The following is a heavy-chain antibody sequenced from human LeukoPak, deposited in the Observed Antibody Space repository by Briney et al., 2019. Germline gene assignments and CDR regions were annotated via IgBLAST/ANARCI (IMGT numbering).Heavy chain of an antibody. V-gene: IGHV4-39*01. CDR1: GGSISSSSYY. CDR3: ARLYRHSPGYFDY. J-gene: IGHJ4*02. CDR2: IYYSGST. Sequence: SETLSLTCTVSGGSISSSSYYWGWIRQPPGKGLEWIGSIYYSGSTYYNPSLKSRVTISVDTSKNQFSLKLSSVTAADTAVYYCARLYRHSPGYFDYWGQGTLVTVSS. D-gene: IGHD3-16*02.